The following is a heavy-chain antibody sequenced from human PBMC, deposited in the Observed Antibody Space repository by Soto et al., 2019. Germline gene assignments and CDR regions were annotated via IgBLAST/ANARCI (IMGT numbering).Heavy chain of an antibody. Sequence: EVQLLESGGGLVQPGGSLRLSCVGSGFTFSAHAITWVRQAPGKGLGWVSTLGTIGAFYADSVKGRFTISRDNSKNTVNLQMNSLRGEDTAIYYCARDLTTHDYWGQGTVVTVSS. CDR2: LGTIGA. J-gene: IGHJ4*02. CDR3: ARDLTTHDY. V-gene: IGHV3-23*01. CDR1: GFTFSAHA.